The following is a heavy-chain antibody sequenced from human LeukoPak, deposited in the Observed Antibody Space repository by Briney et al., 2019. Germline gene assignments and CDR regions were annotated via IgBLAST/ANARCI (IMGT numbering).Heavy chain of an antibody. V-gene: IGHV1-8*01. D-gene: IGHD2-2*01. CDR3: ARDCSTTSCLFDY. Sequence: ASVKVSCKASGHTFTSYDINWVRQATGQGLEWMGWMNPNSGNTGYVQKLQGRVTMTTDTFTSTAYMELRSLRSDDTAVYYCARDCSTTSCLFDYWGQGTLVTVSS. CDR2: MNPNSGNT. CDR1: GHTFTSYD. J-gene: IGHJ4*02.